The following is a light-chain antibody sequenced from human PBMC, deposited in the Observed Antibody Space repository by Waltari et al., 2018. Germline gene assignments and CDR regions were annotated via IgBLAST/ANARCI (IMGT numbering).Light chain of an antibody. V-gene: IGKV2D-29*02. CDR2: EIF. Sequence: DVVMTQSPLSLSVTPGQPASMSSKSSQSLLQSDGKTFIYWYLQRPGQSPQLLIYEIFNRFSGVPERFSGSGSGTDFTLNISRVAADDVGTYYCMQTLQPRTIGQGTKVEIK. J-gene: IGKJ1*01. CDR3: MQTLQPRT. CDR1: QSLLQSDGKTF.